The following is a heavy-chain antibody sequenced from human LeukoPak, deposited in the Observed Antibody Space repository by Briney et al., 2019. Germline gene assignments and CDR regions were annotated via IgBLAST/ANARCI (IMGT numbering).Heavy chain of an antibody. CDR1: GFTFDDYA. V-gene: IGHV3-43D*03. CDR3: AKDIRGAGFAYFQH. D-gene: IGHD3-9*01. Sequence: QPGGSLRLSCAASGFTFDDYAMHWVRQAPGKGLEWVSLISWDGGSTYYADSVKGRFTISRDNSKNSLYLQMNSLRAEDTALYYCAKDIRGAGFAYFQHWGQGTLVTVSS. J-gene: IGHJ1*01. CDR2: ISWDGGST.